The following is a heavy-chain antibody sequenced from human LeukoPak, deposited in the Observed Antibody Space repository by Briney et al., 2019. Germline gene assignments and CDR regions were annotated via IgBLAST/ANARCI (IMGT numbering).Heavy chain of an antibody. D-gene: IGHD3-10*01. V-gene: IGHV4-39*01. J-gene: IGHJ4*02. CDR1: GGSISSSSYY. Sequence: SETLSLTCTVSGGSISSSSYYWGWIRQPPGKGLEWIGSIYYSGSTYYNPSLKSRVTISADTSKNQFSLKLSSVTAADTAVYYCARGHRSGSLGTDYWGQGTLVTVSS. CDR2: IYYSGST. CDR3: ARGHRSGSLGTDY.